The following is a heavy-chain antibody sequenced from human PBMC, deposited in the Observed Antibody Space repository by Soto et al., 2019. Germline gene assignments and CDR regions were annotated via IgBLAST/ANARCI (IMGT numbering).Heavy chain of an antibody. J-gene: IGHJ4*02. Sequence: QVQLQESGPGLVKPSETLSLTCTVSGGSISSYYWSWIRQPPGKGLEWIGYIYYSGSTNYNPSLKSRVTISVDTSKNQFSLKLSSVTAADTAVYYCAIGKEVHTRGFDYWGQGTLVTVSS. CDR3: AIGKEVHTRGFDY. D-gene: IGHD3-10*01. CDR1: GGSISSYY. V-gene: IGHV4-59*01. CDR2: IYYSGST.